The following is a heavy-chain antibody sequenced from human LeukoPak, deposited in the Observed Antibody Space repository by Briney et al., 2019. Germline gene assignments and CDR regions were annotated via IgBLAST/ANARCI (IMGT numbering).Heavy chain of an antibody. D-gene: IGHD3-3*01. CDR1: GFTFSNAW. V-gene: IGHV3-15*01. J-gene: IGHJ4*02. CDR3: TTSQIFGVVNRLYYFDY. CDR2: IKSKTDGGTT. Sequence: AGGSLRLSCAASGFTFSNAWMSWVRQAPGKGLEWVGRIKSKTDGGTTDYAAPVKGRFTISRDDSKNTLYLQMNSLKTEDTAVYYCTTSQIFGVVNRLYYFDYWGQGTLVTVSS.